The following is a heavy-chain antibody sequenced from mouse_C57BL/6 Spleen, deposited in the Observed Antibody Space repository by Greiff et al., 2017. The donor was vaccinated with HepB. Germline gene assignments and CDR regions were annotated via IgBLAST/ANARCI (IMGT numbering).Heavy chain of an antibody. V-gene: IGHV14-4*01. Sequence: VQLQQSGAELVRPGASVKLSCTASGFNIKDDYMHWVKQRPEQGLEWIGWIDPENGDTEYASKFQGKATITADTSSNTAYLQLSSLTSEDTAVYYCTTGSTMVTTDYWGQGTTLTVSS. CDR3: TTGSTMVTTDY. CDR2: IDPENGDT. D-gene: IGHD2-2*01. J-gene: IGHJ2*01. CDR1: GFNIKDDY.